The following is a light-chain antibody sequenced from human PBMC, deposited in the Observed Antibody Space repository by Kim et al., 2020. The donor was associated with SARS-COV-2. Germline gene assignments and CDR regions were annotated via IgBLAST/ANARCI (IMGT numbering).Light chain of an antibody. J-gene: IGKJ5*01. CDR1: QSNSRY. CDR2: AAS. CDR3: QQGYNTPT. V-gene: IGKV1-39*01. Sequence: AASVGEKVNITCRARQSNSRYLNWDQKKPGKAPKPPISAASTFQRGVPSRFSGSGSGTDFTLTISNLQPADFATYYRQQGYNTPTFGQGTRLEIK.